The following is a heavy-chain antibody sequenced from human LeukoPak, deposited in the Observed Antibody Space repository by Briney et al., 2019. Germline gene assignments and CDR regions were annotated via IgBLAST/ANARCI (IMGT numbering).Heavy chain of an antibody. D-gene: IGHD5-12*01. CDR2: IYYSGST. CDR3: ARDIVAAYYYYGMDV. V-gene: IGHV4-31*03. Sequence: SETLSLTCTVSGGSISSGGYYWSWIRQHPGKGLEWIGYIYYSGSTYYNPSLKSRVTISVDTSKNQFSLKLSSVTAADTAVYYCARDIVAAYYYYGMDVWGQGTTVTVS. J-gene: IGHJ6*02. CDR1: GGSISSGGYY.